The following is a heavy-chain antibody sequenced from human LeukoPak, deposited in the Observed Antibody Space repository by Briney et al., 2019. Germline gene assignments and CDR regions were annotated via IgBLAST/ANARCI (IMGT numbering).Heavy chain of an antibody. CDR3: ARDLGDIVLQPPSIHFDL. D-gene: IGHD2-8*01. CDR2: INSDGSWT. CDR1: GSYW. J-gene: IGHJ2*01. Sequence: PGGSLRLSCAASGSYWMHWVRQAPGKGLVWVSHINSDGSWTSYADSVKGRFTVSRDNAKNSLFLQLNSVRAEDTAVYFCARDLGDIVLQPPSIHFDLWGRGTLVTVSS. V-gene: IGHV3-74*01.